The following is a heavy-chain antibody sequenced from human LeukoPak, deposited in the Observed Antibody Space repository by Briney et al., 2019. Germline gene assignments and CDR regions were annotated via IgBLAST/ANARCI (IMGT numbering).Heavy chain of an antibody. CDR1: GFSFSAYA. CDR3: VKTGSGWYGDY. D-gene: IGHD6-13*01. J-gene: IGHJ4*02. V-gene: IGHV3-30*02. CDR2: IRYDGINK. Sequence: GGSLRLSCAASGFSFSAYAMYWVRQAPGKGPEWVALIRYDGINKYYGDSVKGRFTISRDNSKNTLYLQMNSLRAEDTAVYYCVKTGSGWYGDYWGQGARVTVSS.